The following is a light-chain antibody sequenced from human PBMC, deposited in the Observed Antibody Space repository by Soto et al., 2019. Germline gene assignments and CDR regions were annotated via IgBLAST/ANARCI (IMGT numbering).Light chain of an antibody. V-gene: IGKV3-11*01. CDR2: DAS. CDR3: QQRSNWPLLT. Sequence: EIVLTQSPATLALSPGERATLSCRASQSVSSYLAWYQQKPGQAPRLLIYDASNRATGIPARFSGSGSGTDFTLTIISLEPEDLAVYYCQQRSNWPLLTFGGGTKVEI. CDR1: QSVSSY. J-gene: IGKJ4*01.